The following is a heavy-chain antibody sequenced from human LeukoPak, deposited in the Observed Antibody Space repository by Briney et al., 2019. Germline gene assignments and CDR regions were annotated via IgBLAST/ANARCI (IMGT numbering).Heavy chain of an antibody. V-gene: IGHV3-33*01. CDR3: ARWGGTRQYYFDY. CDR1: GFIFSDYG. Sequence: GGSLRLSCAVSGFIFSDYGFHWVRQAPGKGLEWVAVTRFDGSIKQYADSVKGRFTISRDDSKNTLYLHMNSLKSEDTAVYYCARWGGTRQYYFDYWGRGTLVTVSS. D-gene: IGHD1-1*01. CDR2: TRFDGSIK. J-gene: IGHJ4*02.